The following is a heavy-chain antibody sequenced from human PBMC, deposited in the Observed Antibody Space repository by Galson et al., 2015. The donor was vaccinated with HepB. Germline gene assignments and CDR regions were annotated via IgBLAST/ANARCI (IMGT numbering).Heavy chain of an antibody. V-gene: IGHV3-23*01. Sequence: SLRLSCAASGFTFSSYAMSWVRQAPGKGLEWVSTISSTGGSTYYADSVKGRFTISRDNSKNTLYLQMNSLRAEDTAVYYCAKDLNLYYYDTSGYLSYWGQGTLVTVSS. CDR2: ISSTGGST. CDR3: AKDLNLYYYDTSGYLSY. J-gene: IGHJ4*02. D-gene: IGHD3-22*01. CDR1: GFTFSSYA.